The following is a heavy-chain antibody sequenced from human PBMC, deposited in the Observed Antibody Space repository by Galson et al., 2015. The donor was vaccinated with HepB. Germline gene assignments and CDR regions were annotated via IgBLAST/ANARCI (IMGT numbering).Heavy chain of an antibody. Sequence: ETLSLTCAVYGGSFSGYSWSWMRQPPGKGLEWIGEINHSGTTNYNASLESRVSISVDMSKDQFSLTLDSVTAADTAVYYCARGARVSSSFEYWGQGTLVTVSS. V-gene: IGHV4-34*01. J-gene: IGHJ4*02. CDR1: GGSFSGYS. D-gene: IGHD5/OR15-5a*01. CDR3: ARGARVSSSFEY. CDR2: INHSGTT.